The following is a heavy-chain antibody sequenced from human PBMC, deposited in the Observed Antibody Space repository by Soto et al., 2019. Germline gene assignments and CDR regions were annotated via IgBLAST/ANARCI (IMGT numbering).Heavy chain of an antibody. D-gene: IGHD2-21*01. J-gene: IGHJ4*02. CDR3: AKSLSALFSLGDFKY. V-gene: IGHV3-23*01. CDR1: GFTFSSYA. Sequence: GGSLRLSCAASGFTFSSYALNWVRQAPGKGLGWVAEISGSGTSTYYAPSVKGRFIISSDSSKNTLYLRMYSLRAEDTAMYYCAKSLSALFSLGDFKYWGQGALVTV. CDR2: ISGSGTST.